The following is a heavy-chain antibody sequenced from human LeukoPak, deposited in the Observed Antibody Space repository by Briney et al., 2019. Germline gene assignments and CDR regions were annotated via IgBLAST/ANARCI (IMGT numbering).Heavy chain of an antibody. V-gene: IGHV1-2*06. Sequence: ASVKVSCKASGYTFTGYYMHWVRQAPGQGLEWMGRINPNSGGTNYAQKFQGRVTMTRDTSISTAYMELSRLRSDDTAVYYCARSGVPGELRHDYWGQGTLVTVPS. CDR1: GYTFTGYY. J-gene: IGHJ4*02. CDR3: ARSGVPGELRHDY. CDR2: INPNSGGT. D-gene: IGHD3-10*01.